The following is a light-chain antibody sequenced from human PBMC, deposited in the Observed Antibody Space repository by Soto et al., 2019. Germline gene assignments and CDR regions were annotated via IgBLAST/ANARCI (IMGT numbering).Light chain of an antibody. Sequence: QSALTQPASVSGSPGQSLTISCAGTSSDGGGYNYVSWYQQHPGKAPKLMIYEVSNRPSGVSNRFSGSKSANTASLTISGLQAEDEADYYCSSYTSNSNWVFGGGTKLTVL. CDR1: SSDGGGYNY. CDR2: EVS. CDR3: SSYTSNSNWV. V-gene: IGLV2-14*01. J-gene: IGLJ2*01.